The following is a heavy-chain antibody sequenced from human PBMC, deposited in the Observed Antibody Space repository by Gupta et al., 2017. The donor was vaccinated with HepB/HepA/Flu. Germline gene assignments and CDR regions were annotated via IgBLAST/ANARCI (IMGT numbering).Heavy chain of an antibody. D-gene: IGHD1-14*01. V-gene: IGHV4-39*01. CDR1: GGSISSSSYH. CDR3: ARHSHLWSATGYYYYYMDV. J-gene: IGHJ6*03. CDR2: INYSGTT. Sequence: QLQLQESGPGLVKPSETLSLTCTVSGGSISSSSYHWGWIRQPPGKGLEWIGSINYSGTTYCNPSLKSRITISIDTSKTQVSVKLSSVTAADTAVYYCARHSHLWSATGYYYYYMDVWGKGTTVTVSS.